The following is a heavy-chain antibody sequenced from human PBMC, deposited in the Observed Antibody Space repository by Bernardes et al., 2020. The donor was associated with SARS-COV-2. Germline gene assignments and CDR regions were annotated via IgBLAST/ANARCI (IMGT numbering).Heavy chain of an antibody. CDR3: AKLPSIQLWAGNNYFES. V-gene: IGHV3-23*01. CDR2: ISGTGTTK. CDR1: GGSISSHY. Sequence: ETLSLTCIVSGGSISSHYWSWIRQPPGKGLQWVSSISGTGTTKYYADSVKGRFTISRDNSNNTVFLQMNSLRVDDTAMYYCAKLPSIQLWAGNNYFESWGQGTPVTVSS. D-gene: IGHD5-18*01. J-gene: IGHJ5*01.